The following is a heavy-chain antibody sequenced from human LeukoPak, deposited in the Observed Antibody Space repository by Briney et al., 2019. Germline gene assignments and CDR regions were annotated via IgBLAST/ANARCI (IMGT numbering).Heavy chain of an antibody. CDR2: IYYSGST. CDR3: ARHRIRGWFDP. D-gene: IGHD2-15*01. Sequence: KPSETLSLTCTVSGGSISSSSYYWGWIRQPPGKGLEWIGSIYYSGSTYYNPSLKSRVTISVDTSKNQFSLKLSSVTAADTAVYYCARHRIRGWFDPWGQGTLVTVSS. CDR1: GGSISSSSYY. J-gene: IGHJ5*02. V-gene: IGHV4-39*01.